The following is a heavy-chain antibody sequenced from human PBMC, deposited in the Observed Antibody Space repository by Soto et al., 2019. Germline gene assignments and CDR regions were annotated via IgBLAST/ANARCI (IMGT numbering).Heavy chain of an antibody. Sequence: GASVKVSCKTSGFMFTSSAVQWVRQARGQRLEWIGWLVVGSGNTHYAQHFQERVTLTRDMSTGTAYMELGSLRSEDTAVYYCAAVPVLRFLKWLPAYFDYWGQGPLVTVSS. CDR3: AAVPVLRFLKWLPAYFDY. V-gene: IGHV1-58*01. J-gene: IGHJ4*02. CDR1: GFMFTSSA. CDR2: LVVGSGNT. D-gene: IGHD3-3*01.